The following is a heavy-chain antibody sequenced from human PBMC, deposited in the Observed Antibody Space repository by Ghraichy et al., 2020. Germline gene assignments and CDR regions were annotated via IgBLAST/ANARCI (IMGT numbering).Heavy chain of an antibody. CDR3: ARGTLSSGWFPSLGYGMDV. J-gene: IGHJ6*02. Sequence: GGSLKLSCAASGFTFSSYAMHWVRQAPGKGLEWVAVISYDGSNKYYADSVKGRFTISRDNSKNTLYLQMNSLTAEDTAVYYCARGTLSSGWFPSLGYGMDVWGQGTTVTVSS. CDR1: GFTFSSYA. D-gene: IGHD6-19*01. V-gene: IGHV3-30-3*01. CDR2: ISYDGSNK.